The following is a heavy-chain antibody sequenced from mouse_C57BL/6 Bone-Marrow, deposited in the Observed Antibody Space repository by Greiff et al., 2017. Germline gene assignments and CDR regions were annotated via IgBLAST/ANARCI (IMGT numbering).Heavy chain of an antibody. V-gene: IGHV1-55*01. D-gene: IGHD1-1*02. CDR3: ARGKVGGVREGG. Sequence: QVQLQQPGAELVKPGASVKLSCKASGYTFTSYWITWVKQRPGQGLEWIGDIYPGSGSTNYNEKFKSKATLTVDTSSSPAYMQISSLTSEDSAVYYCARGKVGGVREGGWGQGTTLTVSS. CDR1: GYTFTSYW. CDR2: IYPGSGST. J-gene: IGHJ2*01.